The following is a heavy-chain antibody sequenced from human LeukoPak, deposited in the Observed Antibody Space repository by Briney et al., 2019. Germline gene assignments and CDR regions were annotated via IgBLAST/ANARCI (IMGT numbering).Heavy chain of an antibody. CDR1: GFTFSNYW. Sequence: QPGRSLTLSCAAAGFTFSNYWMSWVRQAPGKWLEWVAKIKQDGSEKYYVDSVKGRFTISRDNAKNSLYLQMNSRRAEDTAVYYCARGGSATYWCDYWGQGTLVTVSS. CDR3: ARGGSATYWCDY. D-gene: IGHD3-10*01. J-gene: IGHJ4*02. V-gene: IGHV3-7*04. CDR2: IKQDGSEK.